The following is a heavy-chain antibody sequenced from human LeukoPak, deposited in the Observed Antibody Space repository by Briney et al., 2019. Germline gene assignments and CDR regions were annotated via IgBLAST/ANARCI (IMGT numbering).Heavy chain of an antibody. CDR3: VGERLEPSSHPFDP. J-gene: IGHJ5*02. CDR2: VNSDGTRT. Sequence: PGGSLRLSCAASGITFSSHWMHWVRQTPGKGLVWVSRVNSDGTRTAYADSVKGRFTISRDNAKNTLYLQMNSLRADDMGLYYCVGERLEPSSHPFDPWGQGTLVTVSS. D-gene: IGHD1-14*01. CDR1: GITFSSHW. V-gene: IGHV3-74*03.